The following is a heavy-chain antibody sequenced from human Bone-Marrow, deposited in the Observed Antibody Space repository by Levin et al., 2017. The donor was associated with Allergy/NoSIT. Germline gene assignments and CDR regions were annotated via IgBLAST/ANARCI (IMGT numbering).Heavy chain of an antibody. CDR2: VEYTGTT. J-gene: IGHJ5*02. CDR1: GASVNSGYYS. V-gene: IGHV4-30-4*01. CDR3: ARDLRRGWFDP. Sequence: SQTLSLTCNVSGASVNSGYYSWTWIRQTPGQGLELIGYVEYTGTTNYNPSLKSRLTISLDTSENHFSLKLTSVTAADTAIYYCARDLRRGWFDPWGQGTLVTVSS.